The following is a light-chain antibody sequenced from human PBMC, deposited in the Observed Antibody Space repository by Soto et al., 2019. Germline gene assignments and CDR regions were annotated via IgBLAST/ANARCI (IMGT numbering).Light chain of an antibody. CDR1: QNIRSY. CDR2: ATS. J-gene: IGKJ1*01. CDR3: QPGYRSRWT. V-gene: IGKV1-39*01. Sequence: DIQMTQSPSSLSASVGDRVTITCRASQNIRSYLNWYQQKPGKAPQLLIYATSSLQTGVPSRFSASGSGTDFSLVISDLQPDDPGTYYCQPGYRSRWTSGRGTKVEI.